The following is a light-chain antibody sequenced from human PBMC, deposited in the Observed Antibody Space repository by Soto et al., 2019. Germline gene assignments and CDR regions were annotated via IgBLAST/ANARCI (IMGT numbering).Light chain of an antibody. CDR1: STDIGAYNY. Sequence: QCALTQPASVSGSPGQSITISCTGTSTDIGAYNYVSWYQQHPGKAPKLLIYEVTNRPSGVSNRFSGSKSGNTASLTISGLQAEDEANYYCNSYTTLSNRVFGTGTKVTV. CDR3: NSYTTLSNRV. J-gene: IGLJ1*01. CDR2: EVT. V-gene: IGLV2-14*01.